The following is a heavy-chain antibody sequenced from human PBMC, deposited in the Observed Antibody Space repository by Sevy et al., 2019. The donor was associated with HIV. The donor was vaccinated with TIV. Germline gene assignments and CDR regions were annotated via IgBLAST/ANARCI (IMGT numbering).Heavy chain of an antibody. CDR2: ISYDGSNK. V-gene: IGHV3-30-3*01. Sequence: GGSLRLTCAASGFTFSSYAMHWVRQAPGKGLEWVAVISYDGSNKYYADSVKGRFTISRDNSKNTLYLQMNSLRAEDTAVYYCARDNSGGGDDAFDIWDQGTMVTVSS. D-gene: IGHD7-27*01. CDR1: GFTFSSYA. J-gene: IGHJ3*02. CDR3: ARDNSGGGDDAFDI.